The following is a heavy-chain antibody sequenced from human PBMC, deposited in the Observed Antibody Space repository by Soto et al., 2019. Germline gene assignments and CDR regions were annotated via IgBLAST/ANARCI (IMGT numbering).Heavy chain of an antibody. J-gene: IGHJ6*02. Sequence: KPSETLSLTCSVSGYSVSSSYYYWAWIRQPPGKGLEWIGSMLYSGLTYYNPSLKSRVTLSVDTSKNQFSVRLNSVTASDTAVYYCAPLSVSLSGPYGIHVWGQGTTVTVSS. CDR1: GYSVSSSYYY. CDR3: APLSVSLSGPYGIHV. V-gene: IGHV4-39*01. D-gene: IGHD2-15*01. CDR2: MLYSGLT.